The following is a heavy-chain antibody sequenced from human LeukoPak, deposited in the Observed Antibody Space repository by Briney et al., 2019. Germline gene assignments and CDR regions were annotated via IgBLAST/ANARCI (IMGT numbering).Heavy chain of an antibody. D-gene: IGHD2-15*01. CDR1: GFTFSSYS. Sequence: GSLRLSCAASGFTFSSYSMNWVRQAPGKGLEWVSSIISSSSYIYYSDSVKGRFTISRDNAKNSLYLQMNSLRAEDTAVYYCARGYCSGGSCYYYYYMDVWGKGTTVTISS. V-gene: IGHV3-21*01. CDR3: ARGYCSGGSCYYYYYMDV. J-gene: IGHJ6*03. CDR2: IISSSSYI.